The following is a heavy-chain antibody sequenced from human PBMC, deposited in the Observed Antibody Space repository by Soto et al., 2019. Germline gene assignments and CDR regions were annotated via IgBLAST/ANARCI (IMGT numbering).Heavy chain of an antibody. J-gene: IGHJ6*02. CDR3: ARGRRLRWFGEPNGRRYYYYYGMDV. CDR2: IYHSGST. D-gene: IGHD3-10*01. Sequence: PSETLSLTCAVSGGSISSGGYSWSWIRQPPGRGLEWIGYIYHSGSTYYNPSLKSRVTISVDRSKNQFSLKLSSVTAADTAVYYCARGRRLRWFGEPNGRRYYYYYGMDVWGQGTTVTVSS. V-gene: IGHV4-30-2*01. CDR1: GGSISSGGYS.